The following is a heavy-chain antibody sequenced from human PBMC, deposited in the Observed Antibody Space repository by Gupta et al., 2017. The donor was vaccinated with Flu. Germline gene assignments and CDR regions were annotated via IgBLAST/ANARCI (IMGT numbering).Heavy chain of an antibody. CDR2: IKEDGSEK. Sequence: EVQLVESGGGLVQPGGSLRLSCTASGSTFSRYLMRWARQAPGKGLEWVANIKEDGSEKYYVDSVKGRFTISRDNAENSLYLQMNSLRVEDTGVYYCARGSDWSFDYWGQGTLVTVSS. CDR3: ARGSDWSFDY. J-gene: IGHJ4*02. D-gene: IGHD6-19*01. CDR1: GSTFSRYL. V-gene: IGHV3-7*01.